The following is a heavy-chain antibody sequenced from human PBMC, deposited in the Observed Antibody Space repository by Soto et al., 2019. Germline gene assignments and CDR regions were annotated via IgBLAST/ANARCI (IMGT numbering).Heavy chain of an antibody. Sequence: SETLSLTCAVYGGSFSGYYWSWIRQPPGKGLEWIGEINHSGSTNYNPSLKSRVTISVDTSKNQFSLKLSSVTAADTAVYYCASLYSDYDSSGYYSFDAFDIWGQGKRVTVPS. CDR3: ASLYSDYDSSGYYSFDAFDI. D-gene: IGHD3-22*01. CDR1: GGSFSGYY. CDR2: INHSGST. J-gene: IGHJ3*02. V-gene: IGHV4-34*01.